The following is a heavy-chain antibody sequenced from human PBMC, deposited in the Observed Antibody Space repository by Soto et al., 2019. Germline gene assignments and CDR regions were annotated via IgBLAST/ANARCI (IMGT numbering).Heavy chain of an antibody. CDR3: ARGPLNNY. Sequence: PSETLSLTCAVYGGSFSGYYWSWIRQPPGKGLEWIGEINHSGSTNYNPSLKSRVTISVDTSKNQFSLKLSSVTAADTAVYYCARGPLNNYWGQGTPVTVSS. J-gene: IGHJ4*02. V-gene: IGHV4-34*01. CDR1: GGSFSGYY. CDR2: INHSGST.